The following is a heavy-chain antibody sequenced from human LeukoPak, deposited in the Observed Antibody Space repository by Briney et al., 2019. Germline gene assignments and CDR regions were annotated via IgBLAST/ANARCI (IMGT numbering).Heavy chain of an antibody. Sequence: SETLSLTCTVSGGSISSYYWSWIRQPPGKGLEWIGYIYYSGSTNYNPSLKSRVTISVDTSKNQFSLKLSSVTAADTAVYYCARGPRRGYPYYFDYWGQGTLVTVSS. V-gene: IGHV4-59*01. CDR1: GGSISSYY. CDR3: ARGPRRGYPYYFDY. D-gene: IGHD3-22*01. J-gene: IGHJ4*02. CDR2: IYYSGST.